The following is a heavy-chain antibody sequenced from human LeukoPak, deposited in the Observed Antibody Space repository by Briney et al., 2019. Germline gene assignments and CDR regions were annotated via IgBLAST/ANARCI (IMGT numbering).Heavy chain of an antibody. V-gene: IGHV1-69*02. J-gene: IGHJ5*02. CDR2: IIPILGIA. Sequence: SVKVSCKASGGTFSSYTISWVRQPPGQGLVWMGRIIPILGIANYAQKFQGRVTITADKSTSTAYMELSSLRSEDTAVYYCARGSINSRYDWGNWFDPWGQGTLVTVSS. D-gene: IGHD5-12*01. CDR3: ARGSINSRYDWGNWFDP. CDR1: GGTFSSYT.